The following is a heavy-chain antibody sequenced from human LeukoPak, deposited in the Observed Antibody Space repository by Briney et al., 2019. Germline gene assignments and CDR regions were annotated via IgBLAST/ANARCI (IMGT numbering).Heavy chain of an antibody. Sequence: GGSLRLSCAASGFTFSSYSMNWVRQAPGKGLEWVSFISSSSSYIYYADSVKGRFTISRDDAKNSLYLQMNSLRAEDTAVYYCARDPRSGSYLDYWGQGTLVTVSS. V-gene: IGHV3-21*01. CDR1: GFTFSSYS. D-gene: IGHD3-10*01. CDR3: ARDPRSGSYLDY. J-gene: IGHJ4*02. CDR2: ISSSSSYI.